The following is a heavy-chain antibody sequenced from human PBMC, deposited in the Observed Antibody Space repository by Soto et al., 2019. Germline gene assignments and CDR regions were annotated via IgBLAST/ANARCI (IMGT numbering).Heavy chain of an antibody. V-gene: IGHV3-30-3*01. D-gene: IGHD3-9*01. CDR3: ARDGVTYYDILTGYSNSYYYYYGMDV. CDR1: GFTFSSYA. Sequence: ESGGGVVQPGRSLRLSCAASGFTFSSYAMHWVRQAPGKGLEWVAVISYDGSNKYYADSVKGRFTISRDNSKNTLYLQMNSLRAEDTAVYYCARDGVTYYDILTGYSNSYYYYYGMDVWGQGTTVTVSS. CDR2: ISYDGSNK. J-gene: IGHJ6*02.